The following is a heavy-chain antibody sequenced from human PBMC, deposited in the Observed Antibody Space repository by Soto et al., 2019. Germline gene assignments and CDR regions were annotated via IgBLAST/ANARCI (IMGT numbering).Heavy chain of an antibody. Sequence: SVKVSCKASGGTFSSYAISWVRQAPGQGLEWMGGITPIFGTTNYAEKFRGRVSITADESTSTAYVELSSLRSEDTAVYYCAGSFKYGSGTFDAFDIWGQGTRGTVS. CDR1: GGTFSSYA. CDR2: ITPIFGTT. CDR3: AGSFKYGSGTFDAFDI. V-gene: IGHV1-69*13. J-gene: IGHJ3*02. D-gene: IGHD3-10*01.